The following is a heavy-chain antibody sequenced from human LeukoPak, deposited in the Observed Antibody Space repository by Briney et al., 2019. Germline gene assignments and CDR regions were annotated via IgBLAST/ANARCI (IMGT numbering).Heavy chain of an antibody. V-gene: IGHV1-2*02. CDR2: INPNNGGT. CDR1: GYSFTTYY. J-gene: IGHJ4*02. CDR3: ARGAYYYDSSAYYIF. D-gene: IGHD3-22*01. Sequence: ASVKVSCKASGYSFTTYYVHWVRQAPGQGLEWMGWINPNNGGTNYAQKFQGRVTMTRDTSITTAYMELSRLTSDDTAVYYCARGAYYYDSSAYYIFWGQGTLVTVSS.